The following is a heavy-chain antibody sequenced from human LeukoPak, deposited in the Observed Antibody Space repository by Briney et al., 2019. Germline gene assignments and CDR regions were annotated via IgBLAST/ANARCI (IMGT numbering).Heavy chain of an antibody. J-gene: IGHJ4*02. CDR2: INHSGST. D-gene: IGHD5-24*01. V-gene: IGHV4-34*01. Sequence: TLTLTFTVSGGSLTAYYWRWFRQPPGKALEKNGEINHSGSTNYNPSLKSRVTISVDTSKNQFSLKLSSVTAADTAVYYCARLDGYNSDYYFDYWGQGTLVTVSS. CDR3: ARLDGYNSDYYFDY. CDR1: GGSLTAYY.